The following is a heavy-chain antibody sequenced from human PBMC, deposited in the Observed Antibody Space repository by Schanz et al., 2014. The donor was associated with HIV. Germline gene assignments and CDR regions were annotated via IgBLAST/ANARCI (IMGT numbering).Heavy chain of an antibody. CDR3: AKASESIFGVEGLDF. V-gene: IGHV3-30-3*01. CDR1: GFTFSTYA. J-gene: IGHJ4*02. Sequence: QVQLVESGGAVVQPGRSLRLSCAASGFTFSTYAMHWVRQAPGKGLQWLTVMSYDGSRKYSADSVKGRFTISRDNAKNSLYLQMNSLRSEDTAVYYCAKASESIFGVEGLDFWGQGTLVIVSS. CDR2: MSYDGSRK. D-gene: IGHD3-3*01.